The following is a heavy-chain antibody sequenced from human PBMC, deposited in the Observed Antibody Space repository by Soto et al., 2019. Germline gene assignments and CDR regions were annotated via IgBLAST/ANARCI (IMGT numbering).Heavy chain of an antibody. J-gene: IGHJ6*02. CDR3: ARGQFHHVSNYYYALDV. V-gene: IGHV1-69*01. CDR2: FIPMFNRP. CDR1: GGTFSSYA. Sequence: QVQLVQSAAEVKKPGSSVKVSCTASGGTFSSYAISWVRQAPGQGLEWMGGFIPMFNRPHSARKFQGRVTITADETTSTAYMDLSSLRSEDTAVYYCARGQFHHVSNYYYALDVWGQGTTVTVSS.